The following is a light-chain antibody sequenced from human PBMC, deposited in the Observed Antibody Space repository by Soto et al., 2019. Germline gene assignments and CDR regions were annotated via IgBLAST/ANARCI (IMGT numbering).Light chain of an antibody. CDR1: QSVSSSY. V-gene: IGKV3-20*01. CDR2: GAS. CDR3: HQYDSSPLT. J-gene: IGKJ4*01. Sequence: EIVLTQSPGTLSFSPGERATLSCRASQSVSSSYLAWYQQKPGQAPRLLIYGASSRATGIPDRFSGSGSGTVFTLTISRLEPEEFAVYYWHQYDSSPLTFGGGTKVEIK.